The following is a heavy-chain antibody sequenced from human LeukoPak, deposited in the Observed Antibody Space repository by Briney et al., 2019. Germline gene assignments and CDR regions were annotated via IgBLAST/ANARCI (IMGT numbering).Heavy chain of an antibody. D-gene: IGHD3-22*01. J-gene: IGHJ4*02. CDR1: GGSISSGGYY. Sequence: SQTLSLTCTVSGGSISSGGYYWNWIRQHPGTGLEWIGYIYYSGSTYYNPSPKSRVTISVDTSKNQFSLKLSSVTAADTAVYYCARGYYYDSSGYCHFDYWGQGTLVTVSS. CDR3: ARGYYYDSSGYCHFDY. V-gene: IGHV4-31*03. CDR2: IYYSGST.